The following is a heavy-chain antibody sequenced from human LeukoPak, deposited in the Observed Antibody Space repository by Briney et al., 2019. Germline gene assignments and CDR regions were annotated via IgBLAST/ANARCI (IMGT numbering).Heavy chain of an antibody. CDR2: INPNSGDT. D-gene: IGHD2-2*02. V-gene: IGHV1-2*02. J-gene: IGHJ6*03. CDR1: GYTFTSYF. Sequence: GASVKVSCKASGYTFTSYFIHWVRQAPGQGLEWMGWINPNSGDTNYAQKFQGRVTMTRDTSISTAYMELSRLRSDDTAVYYCARVAAEVVGVPGAIGFGWLRRDYYYMDVWGKGTTVTVSS. CDR3: ARVAAEVVGVPGAIGFGWLRRDYYYMDV.